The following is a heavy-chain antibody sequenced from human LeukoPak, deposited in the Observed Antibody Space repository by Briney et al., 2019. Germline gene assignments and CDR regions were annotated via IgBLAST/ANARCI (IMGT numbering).Heavy chain of an antibody. CDR3: AKVGTWELQRVFEN. V-gene: IGHV3-7*01. Sequence: PGGSLRLSCAASGFTFSDYWMTWVRQAPGKGLEWVANVGRDGSEKNYVDSVEGRFTISRDNAKKSLDLEMNSLRVEDTALYYCAKVGTWELQRVFENWGQGTLVTVSS. D-gene: IGHD1-26*01. CDR2: VGRDGSEK. CDR1: GFTFSDYW. J-gene: IGHJ4*02.